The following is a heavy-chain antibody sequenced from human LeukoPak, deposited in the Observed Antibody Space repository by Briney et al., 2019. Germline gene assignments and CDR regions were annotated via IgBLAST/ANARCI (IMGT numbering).Heavy chain of an antibody. Sequence: SGGSLRLSCAASGFTVSSNYMSWVREAPGKGLEWVSVIYSGGTTYYADFVKGRFTISRDNSKNTLYLQMNSLRAEDTAVYYCARSGVAAIHYWGQGTLVTVSS. D-gene: IGHD5-24*01. CDR3: ARSGVAAIHY. CDR2: IYSGGTT. V-gene: IGHV3-53*01. J-gene: IGHJ4*02. CDR1: GFTVSSNY.